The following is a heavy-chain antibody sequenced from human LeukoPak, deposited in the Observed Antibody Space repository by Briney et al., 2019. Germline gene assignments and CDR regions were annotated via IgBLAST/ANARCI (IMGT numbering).Heavy chain of an antibody. CDR3: ARDGSGGGGYFDY. V-gene: IGHV1-18*01. Sequence: ASVKVSCKASGYTFTSYGISWVRQAPGQGLEWMGWISAYNGNTNYAQKFQGRVIMTTDTSTSTAYMELMSLRSDDTAVFYCARDGSGGGGYFDYWGQGTLVIVSS. CDR1: GYTFTSYG. CDR2: ISAYNGNT. D-gene: IGHD6-19*01. J-gene: IGHJ4*02.